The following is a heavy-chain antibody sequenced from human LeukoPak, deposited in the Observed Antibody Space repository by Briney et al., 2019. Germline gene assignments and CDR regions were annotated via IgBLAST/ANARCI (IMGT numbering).Heavy chain of an antibody. CDR1: GGSISSYY. D-gene: IGHD6-6*01. V-gene: IGHV4-59*01. J-gene: IGHJ5*02. CDR3: AAHPGASIAARLVFVA. Sequence: KSSETLSLTCTVSGGSISSYYWSWIRQPPGKGLEWIGYIYYSGSTNYNPSLKSRVTISVDTSKNQFSLKLSSVTAADTAVYYCAAHPGASIAARLVFVAWGQGTLVTVSS. CDR2: IYYSGST.